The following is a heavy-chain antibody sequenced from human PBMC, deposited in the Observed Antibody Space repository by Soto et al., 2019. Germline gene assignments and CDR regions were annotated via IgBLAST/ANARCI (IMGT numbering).Heavy chain of an antibody. CDR3: AKFYYYGSGSYSSYYYYGMDV. J-gene: IGHJ6*02. CDR2: ISGSGGST. V-gene: IGHV3-23*01. D-gene: IGHD3-10*01. CDR1: GFTFSSYA. Sequence: GSLRLSCAASGFTFSSYAMSWVRQAPGKGLEWVSAISGSGGSTYYADSVKGRFTISRDNSKNTLYLQMNSLRAEDTAVYYCAKFYYYGSGSYSSYYYYGMDVWGQGTTVTVSS.